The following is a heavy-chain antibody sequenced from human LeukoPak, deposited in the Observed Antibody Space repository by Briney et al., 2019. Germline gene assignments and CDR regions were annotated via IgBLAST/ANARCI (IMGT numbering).Heavy chain of an antibody. D-gene: IGHD3-10*01. V-gene: IGHV1-18*04. CDR1: GYILTTYG. J-gene: IGHJ6*04. CDR3: ARGPYYGSGSRADGMDV. CDR2: ISPYNGST. Sequence: ASVKVSCEASGYILTTYGFSWVRQAPGQGLEWMGWISPYNGSTNYAQKFQGRVTMTADTSTSIVYMELRSLRSGDTAVYYCARGPYYGSGSRADGMDVWGKGTTVTVSS.